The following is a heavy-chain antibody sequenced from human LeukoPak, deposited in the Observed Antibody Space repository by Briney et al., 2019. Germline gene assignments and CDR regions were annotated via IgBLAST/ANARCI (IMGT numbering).Heavy chain of an antibody. CDR1: GGSISSRTYY. CDR2: LYYSGST. Sequence: ETQSLTCTVSGGSISSRTYYWGRIRQPPGKGLEWIGSLYYSGSTYYNPSLNSRVSVSVDTSKNQFSLKVSSVTAADTAVYYCARLVGAATDPFDCWGHGILVSVSS. D-gene: IGHD2-15*01. CDR3: ARLVGAATDPFDC. J-gene: IGHJ4*01. V-gene: IGHV4-39*01.